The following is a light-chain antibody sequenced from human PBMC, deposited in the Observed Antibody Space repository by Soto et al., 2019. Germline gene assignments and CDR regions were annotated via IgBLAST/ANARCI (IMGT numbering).Light chain of an antibody. CDR3: QQYNKWPLIT. V-gene: IGKV3D-15*01. Sequence: EIVMTQSPATLSVSPGETATLSWRASQSISIGLAWDRQKPGQPPRLLIYGASTRATGTPARFSGSGSGTEFTLTISSLQSEDFALYYCQQYNKWPLITFGQGTRLEIK. CDR2: GAS. CDR1: QSISIG. J-gene: IGKJ5*01.